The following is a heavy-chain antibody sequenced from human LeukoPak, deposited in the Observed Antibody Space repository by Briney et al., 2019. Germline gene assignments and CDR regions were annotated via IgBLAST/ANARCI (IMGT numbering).Heavy chain of an antibody. Sequence: SETLSLTCTVSGGSISSYYWSWIRQPPGKGLEWIGYIYYSGSTNYNPSLKSRVTISVDTSKNQFSLKLSSVTAADTAVYYCARAPNYDFWSGYPLDIWGQGTMVTVS. V-gene: IGHV4-59*01. CDR1: GGSISSYY. CDR2: IYYSGST. J-gene: IGHJ3*02. CDR3: ARAPNYDFWSGYPLDI. D-gene: IGHD3-3*01.